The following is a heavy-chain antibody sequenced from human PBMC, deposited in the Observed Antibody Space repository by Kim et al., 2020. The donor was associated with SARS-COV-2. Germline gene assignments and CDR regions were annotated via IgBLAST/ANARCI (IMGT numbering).Heavy chain of an antibody. V-gene: IGHV1-8*01. J-gene: IGHJ4*02. CDR2: T. Sequence: TGYAQKFQGRVTMTRNTSISTAYMRLSSLRSEDTAVYYCALLIWFGESKDNWGQGTLVTVSS. CDR3: ALLIWFGESKDN. D-gene: IGHD3-10*01.